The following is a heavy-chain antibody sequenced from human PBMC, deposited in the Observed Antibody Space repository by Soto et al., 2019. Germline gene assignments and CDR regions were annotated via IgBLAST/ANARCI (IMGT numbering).Heavy chain of an antibody. V-gene: IGHV4-59*01. CDR2: IYYSGST. D-gene: IGHD6-6*01. CDR1: GGSISSYY. Sequence: SETLSLTCTVSGGSISSYYWSWIRQPPGKGLEWIGYIYYSGSTNYNPSLKSRVTISVDTSKNQFSLKLSSVTAADTAVYYCAREYSSSDDAFDIWGQGTMVTVSS. CDR3: AREYSSSDDAFDI. J-gene: IGHJ3*02.